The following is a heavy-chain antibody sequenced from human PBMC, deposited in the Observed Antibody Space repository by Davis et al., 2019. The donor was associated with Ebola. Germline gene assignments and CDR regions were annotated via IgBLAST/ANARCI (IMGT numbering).Heavy chain of an antibody. CDR2: IYNSGST. D-gene: IGHD1-26*01. V-gene: IGHV4-59*02. CDR1: GESVSSFY. J-gene: IGHJ1*01. Sequence: SETLSLTCTVSGESVSSFYWSWIRQPPRKGLEWIGYIYNSGSTNYNPSLKSRVTISADTSKNQFSLKLSSVAAADTAVYYCARGKVGATSGWGRGTLVTVSS. CDR3: ARGKVGATSG.